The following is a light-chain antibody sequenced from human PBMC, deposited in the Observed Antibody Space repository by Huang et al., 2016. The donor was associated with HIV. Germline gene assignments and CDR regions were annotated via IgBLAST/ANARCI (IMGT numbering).Light chain of an antibody. CDR1: QSINNN. CDR3: QQYDNWPPWT. J-gene: IGKJ1*01. Sequence: EVVLTQSPATLSVSPGGRATLSCRASQSINNNLAWYQQRPGQAPRLLIYGASTGATGLPARFSGSVSGTEFTLTISSLQSEDFAVYYCQQYDNWPPWTFGQGTRVEIK. CDR2: GAS. V-gene: IGKV3-15*01.